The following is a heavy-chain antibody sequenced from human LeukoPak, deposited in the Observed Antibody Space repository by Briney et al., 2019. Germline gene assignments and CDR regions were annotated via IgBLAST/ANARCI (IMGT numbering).Heavy chain of an antibody. CDR1: GFTVSSNY. Sequence: GGSLRLSCAAFGFTVSSNYMSWVRQAPGKGLEWVSVIYSGGSTYYADSVKGRFTISRDNSKNTLYLQMNSLRAEDTAVYYCARSPPFRQQLVTPTYYFDYWGQGTLVTVSS. V-gene: IGHV3-66*01. CDR2: IYSGGST. D-gene: IGHD6-13*01. CDR3: ARSPPFRQQLVTPTYYFDY. J-gene: IGHJ4*02.